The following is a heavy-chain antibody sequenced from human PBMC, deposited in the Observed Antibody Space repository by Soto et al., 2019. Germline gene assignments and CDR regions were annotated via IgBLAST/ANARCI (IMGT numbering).Heavy chain of an antibody. Sequence: ASVKVSCKASGYTFTSYAMHWVRQAPGQRLEWMGWINAGNGNTKYSQKFQGRVTITRDTSASTAYMELNSLRAEDTAVYYCGRDHYGFNSIDSWGQGTLVTVSS. J-gene: IGHJ4*02. CDR2: INAGNGNT. V-gene: IGHV1-3*01. CDR1: GYTFTSYA. CDR3: GRDHYGFNSIDS. D-gene: IGHD4-17*01.